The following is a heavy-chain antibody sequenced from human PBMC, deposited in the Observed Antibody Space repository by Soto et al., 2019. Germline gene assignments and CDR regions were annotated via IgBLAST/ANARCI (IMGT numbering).Heavy chain of an antibody. Sequence: QITLKESGPTLVKPTQTLTLTCTFSGFSLSTSGVGVGWIRQPPGKALEWLALIYWNDDKRYSPSLKSRLTIPKDTSKNQVVLTMTNMDPVDTATYYCAHTTYCTNGVCYSVYFDYWGQGTLVTVSS. CDR3: AHTTYCTNGVCYSVYFDY. CDR1: GFSLSTSGVG. CDR2: IYWNDDK. V-gene: IGHV2-5*01. D-gene: IGHD2-8*01. J-gene: IGHJ4*02.